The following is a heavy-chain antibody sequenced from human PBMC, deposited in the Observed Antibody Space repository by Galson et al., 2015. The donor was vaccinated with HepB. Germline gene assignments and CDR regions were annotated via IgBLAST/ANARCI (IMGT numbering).Heavy chain of an antibody. Sequence: SVKVSCKASGYTFTGYYMHWVRQAPGQGLEWMGWINPNSGGTNYAQKFQGRVTMTRDTSISTAYMELSRLRSDDTAVYYCARDIQEYQLLYWFDPWGQRTLVTVSS. CDR3: ARDIQEYQLLYWFDP. V-gene: IGHV1-2*02. CDR1: GYTFTGYY. CDR2: INPNSGGT. D-gene: IGHD2-2*01. J-gene: IGHJ5*02.